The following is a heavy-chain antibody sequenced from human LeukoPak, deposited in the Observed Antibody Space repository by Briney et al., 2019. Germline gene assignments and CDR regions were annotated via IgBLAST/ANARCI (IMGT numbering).Heavy chain of an antibody. CDR3: ARDGMAVAVGYFDL. J-gene: IGHJ2*01. CDR2: TYYRSKWYN. Sequence: SQTLSLTCAISGDSVSSNSATWNWIRQSPSKGLEWLGRTYYRSKWYNDYAASVKSRITIKPDTSKNQFSLQLNSVTPEDTAVYYCARDGMAVAVGYFDLWGRGTLVTVSS. D-gene: IGHD6-19*01. V-gene: IGHV6-1*01. CDR1: GDSVSSNSAT.